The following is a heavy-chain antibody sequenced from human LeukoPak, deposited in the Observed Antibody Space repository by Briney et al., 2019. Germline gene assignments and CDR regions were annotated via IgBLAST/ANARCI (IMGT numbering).Heavy chain of an antibody. CDR1: GFTFSGYE. V-gene: IGHV3-21*01. CDR2: ISSSSSYI. D-gene: IGHD4-17*01. J-gene: IGHJ4*02. CDR3: AREDYGDYVFGH. Sequence: PGGSLRLSCTASGFTFSGYEMNWVRQAPGKGLEWVSSISSSSSYIYYADSLKGRFTISRDNARNSLYLQMNSLRAEDTAVYYCAREDYGDYVFGHWGQGTLVTVSS.